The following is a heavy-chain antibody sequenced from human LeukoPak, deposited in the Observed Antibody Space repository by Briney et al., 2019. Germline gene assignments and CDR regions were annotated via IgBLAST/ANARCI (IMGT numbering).Heavy chain of an antibody. V-gene: IGHV4-34*01. Sequence: SETLSLTCAVYGGSFSGYYWSWIRQPPGKGLEWIGEINHSGSTNYNPSLKSRVTISVDTSKNQFSLKLSSVTAADTAVYYCARHTYYYYYMDVWGKGTTVTISS. CDR2: INHSGST. CDR1: GGSFSGYY. J-gene: IGHJ6*03. CDR3: ARHTYYYYYMDV.